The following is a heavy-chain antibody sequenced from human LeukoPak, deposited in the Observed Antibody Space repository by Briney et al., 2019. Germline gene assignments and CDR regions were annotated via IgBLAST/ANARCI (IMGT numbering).Heavy chain of an antibody. CDR2: INWNGGST. V-gene: IGHV3-20*04. Sequence: GGSLRLSCAASGFTFSSYSMNWVRQAPGKGLEWVSGINWNGGSTGYADSVKGRFTISRDNAKNSLYLQMNSLRAEDTALYYCARSLGYSYGPFDYWGQGTLVTVSS. J-gene: IGHJ4*02. CDR1: GFTFSSYS. CDR3: ARSLGYSYGPFDY. D-gene: IGHD5-18*01.